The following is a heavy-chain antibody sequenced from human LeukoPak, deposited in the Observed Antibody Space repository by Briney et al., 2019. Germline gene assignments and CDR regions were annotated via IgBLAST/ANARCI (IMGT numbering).Heavy chain of an antibody. V-gene: IGHV3-21*01. J-gene: IGHJ4*02. CDR3: ARDRVLLWFGELFPFFDY. D-gene: IGHD3-10*01. Sequence: PGGSLRLSCAASGFTFSSYSMDWVRQAPGKGLEWVSSISSSSSYIYYADSVKGRFTISRDNAKNSLYLQVNSLRAEDTAVYYCARDRVLLWFGELFPFFDYWGQGTLVTVSS. CDR1: GFTFSSYS. CDR2: ISSSSSYI.